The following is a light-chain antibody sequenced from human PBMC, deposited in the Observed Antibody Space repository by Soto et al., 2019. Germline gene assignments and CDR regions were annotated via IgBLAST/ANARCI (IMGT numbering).Light chain of an antibody. CDR2: DAS. CDR1: QSVSDY. V-gene: IGKV3-11*01. J-gene: IGKJ2*01. CDR3: EQRSIWPLYT. Sequence: EIVLTQSPGTLSLSPGERATLSCRASQSVSDYLAWYQQKPGQAPRLLIYDASNRATGIPARFSGSGFGTDFTLTISSLEPEDFAVYYCEQRSIWPLYTFGQGT.